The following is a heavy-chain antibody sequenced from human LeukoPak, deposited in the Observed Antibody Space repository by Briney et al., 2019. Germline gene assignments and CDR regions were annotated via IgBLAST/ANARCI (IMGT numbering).Heavy chain of an antibody. J-gene: IGHJ6*02. CDR1: VYTLTEYY. Sequence: ASVTVSCLACVYTLTEYYLHGLRQAPGQGLEWMGWINHNSGGTNYAQKFQGRVTMTRDTSISTAYMEMSRLRSEDTAVYYCARRVAGTALDVWGQGTTVTVSS. CDR3: ARRVAGTALDV. D-gene: IGHD6-19*01. V-gene: IGHV1-2*02. CDR2: INHNSGGT.